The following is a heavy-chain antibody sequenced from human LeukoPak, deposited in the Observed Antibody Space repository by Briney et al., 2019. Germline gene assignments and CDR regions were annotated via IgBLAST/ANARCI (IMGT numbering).Heavy chain of an antibody. CDR2: IYPGDSDT. CDR3: ARYLGRLGELFPYGMDV. J-gene: IGHJ6*02. V-gene: IGHV5-51*01. CDR1: GYSFTSYW. Sequence: GESLKISCKGSGYSFTSYWIGWVRQMPGKGLEWMGIIYPGDSDTRYSPSLQGQVTISADKSISTAYLQWSSLKASDTAMYYCARYLGRLGELFPYGMDVWGQGTTVTVSS. D-gene: IGHD3-16*01.